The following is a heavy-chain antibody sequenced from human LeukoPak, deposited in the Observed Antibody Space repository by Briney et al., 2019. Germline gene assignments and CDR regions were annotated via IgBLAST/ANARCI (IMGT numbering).Heavy chain of an antibody. Sequence: ASVKVSCKASGYTFTSYYMHWVRQAPGQGLEWMGIINPSGGSTSYAQKFQGGVTMTRDTSTSTVYMELSSLRSEDTAVYYCARRGSDGYYDFWSGFLGSNMDVWGQGTTVTVSS. CDR2: INPSGGST. D-gene: IGHD3-3*01. J-gene: IGHJ6*02. CDR3: ARRGSDGYYDFWSGFLGSNMDV. CDR1: GYTFTSYY. V-gene: IGHV1-46*01.